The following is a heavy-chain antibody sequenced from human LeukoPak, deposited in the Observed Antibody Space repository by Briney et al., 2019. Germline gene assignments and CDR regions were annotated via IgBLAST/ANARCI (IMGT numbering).Heavy chain of an antibody. V-gene: IGHV3-7*01. CDR3: ARDQGILFFDS. D-gene: IGHD2-21*01. J-gene: IGHJ4*02. Sequence: GGSLRLSCSASGYTFSNYWMSWVRQAPGKGLEYVANIKQDGSDTYYVDSVKGRFTISRDNAKNSLYLQMNSLRVEDTAVYYCARDQGILFFDSWGQGTLVTVSS. CDR1: GYTFSNYW. CDR2: IKQDGSDT.